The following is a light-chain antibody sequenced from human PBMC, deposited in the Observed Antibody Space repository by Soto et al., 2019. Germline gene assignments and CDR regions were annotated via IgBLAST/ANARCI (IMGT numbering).Light chain of an antibody. J-gene: IGKJ1*01. CDR2: AAS. Sequence: DIQMTQSPSSLSASVGDRVTITCRASQGISNYLAWYQQKLGKVPKLLIYAASTLQSGVPSRFSGSGSGTDFTLTISSLQPEDIATYYCQKYNNAPPWTFGQGTKVEVK. CDR1: QGISNY. CDR3: QKYNNAPPWT. V-gene: IGKV1-27*01.